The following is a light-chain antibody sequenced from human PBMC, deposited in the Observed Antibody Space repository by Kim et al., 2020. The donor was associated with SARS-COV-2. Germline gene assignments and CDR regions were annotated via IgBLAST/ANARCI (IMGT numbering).Light chain of an antibody. CDR2: EVG. V-gene: IGLV2-14*01. Sequence: QSITISGTGTSSDVGGYKYVSWYQQHPGKAPKLVIYEVGHRPSGVSIRFSGSKSGNTASLTISGLQAEDEADYYCSSYIRGSTNYVFGTGTKVTVL. CDR1: SSDVGGYKY. J-gene: IGLJ1*01. CDR3: SSYIRGSTNYV.